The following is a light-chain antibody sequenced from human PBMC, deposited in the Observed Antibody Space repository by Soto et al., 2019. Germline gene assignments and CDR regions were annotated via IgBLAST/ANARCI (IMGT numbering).Light chain of an antibody. CDR3: AAWDDTLNRVV. CDR1: SSNIGSNL. J-gene: IGLJ2*01. Sequence: QSVLTQPPSTSETPGQTVTIYCSGSSSNIGSNLVYWYHQFPGTAPRLLIHRNNQRPSGVPDRFSGSKSGTSASLAISGLRSEDEADYYCAAWDDTLNRVVFGGGTKLTVL. V-gene: IGLV1-47*01. CDR2: RNN.